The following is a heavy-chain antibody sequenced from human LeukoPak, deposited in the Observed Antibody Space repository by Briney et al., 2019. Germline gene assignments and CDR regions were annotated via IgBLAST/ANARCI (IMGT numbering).Heavy chain of an antibody. D-gene: IGHD6-13*01. J-gene: IGHJ5*02. CDR3: AREKIAAAGHLFRWFDP. V-gene: IGHV3-33*01. CDR2: IWYDGSNK. CDR1: GFTFSSYG. Sequence: PGGSLRLSCAASGFTFSSYGMHWIRQAPGKGLEWVAVIWYDGSNKYYADSVKGRFTISRDNSKNTLYLQMNSLRAEDTAVYYCAREKIAAAGHLFRWFDPWGQGTLVTVSS.